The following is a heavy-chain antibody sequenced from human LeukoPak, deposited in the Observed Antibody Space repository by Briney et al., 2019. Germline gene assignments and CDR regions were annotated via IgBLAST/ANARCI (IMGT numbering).Heavy chain of an antibody. V-gene: IGHV3-66*02. D-gene: IGHD1-26*01. Sequence: PGGSLRLSRAASGFTLSSNYMSWVRQAPGKGLEWVSVIYSGGSTYYTDSATGRFTISRDNSKNTLYLQMNSLRAEDTAVYYCARTVGALDAFDIWGQGTMVTVSS. CDR1: GFTLSSNY. CDR3: ARTVGALDAFDI. J-gene: IGHJ3*02. CDR2: IYSGGST.